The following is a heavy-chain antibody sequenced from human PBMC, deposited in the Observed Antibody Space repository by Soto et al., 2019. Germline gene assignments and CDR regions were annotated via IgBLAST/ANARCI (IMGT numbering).Heavy chain of an antibody. CDR3: ASDHYDFWSGSYLTHYYFDF. CDR1: GFSFRTYA. V-gene: IGHV3-30*03. CDR2: ISYDGKNK. D-gene: IGHD3-3*01. J-gene: IGHJ4*01. Sequence: QVQLLESGGGVVQPGRSLRLSCTASGFSFRTYAMHWVRQAPGKGLEWVALISYDGKNKDYADSVKGRFTISRDNSRNTLDLQMNSLRAEDTAVYYCASDHYDFWSGSYLTHYYFDFWGHGTLVTVSS.